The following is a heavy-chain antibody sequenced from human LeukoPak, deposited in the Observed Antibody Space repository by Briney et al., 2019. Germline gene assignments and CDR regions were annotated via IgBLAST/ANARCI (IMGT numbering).Heavy chain of an antibody. J-gene: IGHJ4*02. CDR2: IIPIFGTA. CDR1: GGTFSSYA. Sequence: SVKVSCKASGGTFSSYAISWVRQAPGQGLEWIGGIIPIFGTANYAQKFQGRVTITADESTSTAYMELSSLRSEDTAVYYCASEPTPTEGYDISTGVGYFDYWGQGTLVTVSS. D-gene: IGHD3-9*01. V-gene: IGHV1-69*13. CDR3: ASEPTPTEGYDISTGVGYFDY.